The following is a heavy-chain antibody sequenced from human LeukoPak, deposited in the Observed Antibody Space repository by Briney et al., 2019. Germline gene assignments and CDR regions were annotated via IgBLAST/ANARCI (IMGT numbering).Heavy chain of an antibody. Sequence: SETLSLTCTVSGGSISSYYWSWIRQPPGKGLEWIGYIYYSGSTNYNPSLKSRVTISVDTSKNQFSLKLSSVTAADTAVYYCARDLDSSSRDYWGQGTLVTVSS. CDR3: ARDLDSSSRDY. V-gene: IGHV4-59*12. J-gene: IGHJ4*02. CDR1: GGSISSYY. CDR2: IYYSGST. D-gene: IGHD6-13*01.